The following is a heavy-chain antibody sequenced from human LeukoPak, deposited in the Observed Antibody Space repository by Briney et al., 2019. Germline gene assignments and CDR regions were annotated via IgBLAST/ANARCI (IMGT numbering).Heavy chain of an antibody. D-gene: IGHD2-21*01. CDR1: GFTFSNYA. Sequence: TGGSLRLSCGASGFTFSNYAMHWVRQAPGKGLEWVALIHYDGSNKYYADSVKGRFIISRDNAKNSLYLQMNSLRAEETAVYYCARIAYLDEGMDVWGRGTTVTVSS. J-gene: IGHJ6*03. CDR2: IHYDGSNK. V-gene: IGHV3-33*01. CDR3: ARIAYLDEGMDV.